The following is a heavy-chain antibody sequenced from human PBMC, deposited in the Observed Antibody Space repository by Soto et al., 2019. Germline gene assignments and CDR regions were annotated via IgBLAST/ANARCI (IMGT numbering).Heavy chain of an antibody. Sequence: QVHLVESGGGVVQPGRSLRLSCAASGFTFSTYAMHWVRQAPGKGLEWVAVISYDGSSEYFADSVKGRFTFSRDNSKNTLYLRMNSLRAEDTAVYYCAKTPSYGSGSYTIAYFDYWGQGTLVPVSS. CDR2: ISYDGSSE. D-gene: IGHD3-10*01. CDR3: AKTPSYGSGSYTIAYFDY. CDR1: GFTFSTYA. V-gene: IGHV3-30*18. J-gene: IGHJ4*02.